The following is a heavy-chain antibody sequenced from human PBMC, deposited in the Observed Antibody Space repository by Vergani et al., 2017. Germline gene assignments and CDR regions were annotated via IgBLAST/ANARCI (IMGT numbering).Heavy chain of an antibody. V-gene: IGHV1-18*01. CDR3: AGDYLAAAGHGPGGY. Sequence: QVQLVQSGAEVKKPGASVTVSCKASVYTFTIYGISWVRQAPGQGLEGMGWISSYNGTTNYAQKLQGRVTMTTDTSTSTAYMELRSLRSDDTAVYYCAGDYLAAAGHGPGGYWGQGTLVTVSS. CDR1: VYTFTIYG. D-gene: IGHD6-13*01. CDR2: ISSYNGTT. J-gene: IGHJ4*02.